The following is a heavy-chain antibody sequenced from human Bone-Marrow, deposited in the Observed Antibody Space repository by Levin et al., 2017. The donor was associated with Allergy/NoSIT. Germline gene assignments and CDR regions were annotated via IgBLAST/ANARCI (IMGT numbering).Heavy chain of an antibody. Sequence: PGGSLRLSCVVSGGSISSSNWWSWVRQAPGKGLEWIGEIYHSGSTNYNPSLKSRVTISVDKSKNQFSLRLTSVTAADTAVYYCASKKWDQPTYFDYWGQGTLVTVSS. CDR1: GGSISSSNW. J-gene: IGHJ4*02. CDR3: ASKKWDQPTYFDY. CDR2: IYHSGST. V-gene: IGHV4-4*02. D-gene: IGHD1-26*01.